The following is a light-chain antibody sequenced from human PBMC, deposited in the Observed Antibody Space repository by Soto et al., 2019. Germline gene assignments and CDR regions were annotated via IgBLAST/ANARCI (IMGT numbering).Light chain of an antibody. Sequence: QSALTQPASVSGSPGQSITISCTGTSSDVGGYNYVSWYQHHPGEAPKVMIYDVGDRPSGVSNRFSGSKSGNTASLTISGLQAEDEADYYCCSFTSSNLSVFGTGPKVPVL. CDR2: DVG. V-gene: IGLV2-14*03. CDR3: CSFTSSNLSV. J-gene: IGLJ1*01. CDR1: SSDVGGYNY.